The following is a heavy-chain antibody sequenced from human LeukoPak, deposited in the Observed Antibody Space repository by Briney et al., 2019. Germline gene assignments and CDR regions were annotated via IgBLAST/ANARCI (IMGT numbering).Heavy chain of an antibody. J-gene: IGHJ5*02. V-gene: IGHV1-2*02. CDR3: ARESGAAAGTDWSDP. D-gene: IGHD6-13*01. CDR1: GYTFTVNY. Sequence: ASVKVSCKASGYTFTVNYTQWGRQAPGQGLELKGWISPHSGGTNYAQEFQSRVTMTRDTSISTAYMELSSLRPDDTAVYYCARESGAAAGTDWSDPWGQGTLVTVSS. CDR2: ISPHSGGT.